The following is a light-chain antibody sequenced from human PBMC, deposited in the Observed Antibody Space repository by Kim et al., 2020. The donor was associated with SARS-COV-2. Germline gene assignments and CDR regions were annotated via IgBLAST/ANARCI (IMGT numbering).Light chain of an antibody. Sequence: VAWGQTVRITCQGDSLRSYYATWYQQRPRQAPVLVIYGRNNRPSGIPDRFSGSSSGNTASLTISGAQAEDEADFYCQSRDSGGNVLFGGGTKVTVL. CDR3: QSRDSGGNVL. V-gene: IGLV3-19*01. CDR2: GRN. J-gene: IGLJ2*01. CDR1: SLRSYY.